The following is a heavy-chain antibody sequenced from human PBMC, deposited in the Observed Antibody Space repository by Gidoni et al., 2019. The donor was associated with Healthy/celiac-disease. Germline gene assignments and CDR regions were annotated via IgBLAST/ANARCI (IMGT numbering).Heavy chain of an antibody. CDR1: GFPFSSYA. CDR3: ACSPGGSGSYYPNFDY. V-gene: IGHV3-30-3*01. D-gene: IGHD3-10*01. CDR2: ISYDGSNK. J-gene: IGHJ4*02. Sequence: QVQLVESGGGVVQPGRSLRLSCAASGFPFSSYAMPWVRPAPGKGLGWVAVISYDGSNKYYADSVKGRFTISRDNSKNTLYLQMNSLRAEDTAVYYCACSPGGSGSYYPNFDYWGQGTLVTVSS.